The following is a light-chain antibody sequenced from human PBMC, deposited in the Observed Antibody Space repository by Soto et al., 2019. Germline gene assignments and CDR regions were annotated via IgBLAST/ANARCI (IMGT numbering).Light chain of an antibody. CDR3: QQSYSTPQT. Sequence: DIQMTQSPSSLSASVGDRVTIACRASQSISMYLNWYQQKPGKAPKLLIFAASSLQSGVPSRFSGSGSGTDFTLTISSRQPEDFATYYCQQSYSTPQTFGQGTKVDIK. J-gene: IGKJ1*01. CDR2: AAS. CDR1: QSISMY. V-gene: IGKV1-39*01.